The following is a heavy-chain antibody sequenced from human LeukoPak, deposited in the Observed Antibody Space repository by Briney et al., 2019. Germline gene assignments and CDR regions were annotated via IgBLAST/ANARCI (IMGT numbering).Heavy chain of an antibody. V-gene: IGHV3-48*04. J-gene: IGHJ4*02. Sequence: PGGSLRLSCAASGFTFSNYNLNWVRQAPGKGLEWLSYITSSGSAIYYADSVKGRFTISRDNAKNSLYLQMNSLRAEDTAVYYCARGPRYFDYWGQGALVTVSS. CDR2: ITSSGSAI. CDR1: GFTFSNYN. CDR3: ARGPRYFDY.